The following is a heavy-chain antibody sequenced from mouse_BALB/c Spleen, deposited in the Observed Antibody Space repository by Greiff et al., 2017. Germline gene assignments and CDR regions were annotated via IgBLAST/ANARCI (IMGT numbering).Heavy chain of an antibody. CDR2: SRNKANDYTT. V-gene: IGHV7-1*02. D-gene: IGHD1-1*01. Sequence: EVKVVESGGGLVQPGGSLRLSCATSGFTFSDFYMEWVRQPPGKRLEWIAASRNKANDYTTEYSASVKGRFIVSRDTSQSILYLQMNALRAEDTAIYYCARDAYYGSSYRYWYFDVWGAGTTVTVSS. CDR1: GFTFSDFY. CDR3: ARDAYYGSSYRYWYFDV. J-gene: IGHJ1*01.